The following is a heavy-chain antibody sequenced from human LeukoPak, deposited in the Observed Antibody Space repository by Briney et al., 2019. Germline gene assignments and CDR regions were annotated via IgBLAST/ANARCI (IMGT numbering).Heavy chain of an antibody. Sequence: GGSLRLSCAASGFTVSSNYMSWVRQAPGKGLEWVSVIYSGGSTYYADSVKGRFTISRDNSKNTLYLQMNSLRAEDTAVYYCARVRYSEYFQHWGQGTLVTVSS. CDR3: ARVRYSEYFQH. D-gene: IGHD2-15*01. V-gene: IGHV3-53*01. J-gene: IGHJ1*01. CDR2: IYSGGST. CDR1: GFTVSSNY.